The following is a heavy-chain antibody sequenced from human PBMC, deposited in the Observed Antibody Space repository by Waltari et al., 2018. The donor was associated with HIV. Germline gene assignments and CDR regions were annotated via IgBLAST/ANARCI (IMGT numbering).Heavy chain of an antibody. CDR1: TFSAANNY. V-gene: IGHV3-53*05. Sequence: VETGRTVIRPGGSLRLSCSPFTFSAANNYVTWLRLAPGGGLEWVSTIYMDDTAHYADSVKGRFVISRDKFRNTVILLLNYLLFEDSATYFCVKGVRYYGPWGQGLPVTVS. CDR2: IYMDDTA. D-gene: IGHD3-10*01. CDR3: VKGVRYYGP. J-gene: IGHJ5*02.